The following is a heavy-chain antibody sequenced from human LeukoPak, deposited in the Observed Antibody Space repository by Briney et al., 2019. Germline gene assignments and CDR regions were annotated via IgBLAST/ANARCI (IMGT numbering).Heavy chain of an antibody. CDR1: GGSFSGYY. J-gene: IGHJ6*03. D-gene: IGHD1-26*01. V-gene: IGHV4-34*01. CDR3: ARGRSSYGHYYYMDV. Sequence: SETLSLTCAVYGGSFSGYYWSWIRQPPGKGLEWIGEINHSGSTNYNPSLKSRVTISVDTSKNQFSLKLSSVTAADTAVYYCARGRSSYGHYYYMDVWGKGTTVTVSS. CDR2: INHSGST.